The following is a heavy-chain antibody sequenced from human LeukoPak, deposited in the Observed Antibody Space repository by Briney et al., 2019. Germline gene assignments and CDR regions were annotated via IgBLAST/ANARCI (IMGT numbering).Heavy chain of an antibody. J-gene: IGHJ3*02. Sequence: ASVKVSCKASGYTFTSYGISWVRQAPGQGLEWMGWISAYNGNTNYAQKLQGRVTMTTDTSTSTAYMELRSLRSDDTAVYYCARDLEVGATNDAFDIWGQGTMVTVSS. CDR3: ARDLEVGATNDAFDI. V-gene: IGHV1-18*01. D-gene: IGHD1-26*01. CDR1: GYTFTSYG. CDR2: ISAYNGNT.